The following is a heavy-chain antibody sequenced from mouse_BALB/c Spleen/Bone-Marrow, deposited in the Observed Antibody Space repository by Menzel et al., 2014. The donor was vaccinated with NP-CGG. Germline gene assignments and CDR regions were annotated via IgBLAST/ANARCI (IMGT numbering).Heavy chain of an antibody. CDR1: GFNIKDTY. V-gene: IGHV14-3*02. D-gene: IGHD1-1*01. CDR2: IDPANGNT. Sequence: EVKVVESGAELVKPGASVKLSCTASGFNIKDTYIHWVKQRPEQGLEWIGRIDPANGNTKYDPKFQGKATITADTFSNTAYLQLSSLTSEDTAVYYCARRLRSAMDYWGQGTSVTVSS. J-gene: IGHJ4*01. CDR3: ARRLRSAMDY.